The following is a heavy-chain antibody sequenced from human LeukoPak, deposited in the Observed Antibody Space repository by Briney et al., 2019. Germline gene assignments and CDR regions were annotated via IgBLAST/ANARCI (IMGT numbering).Heavy chain of an antibody. Sequence: GGSLRLSCAASGFTFDDYAMHWVRQIPGKGMEWVSSITCNSGYIGYAASAKGRFTISRDNAKNSLYLQMNSLRLDDTAFYYCTRGTRNSGWYGEFDHWGQGTLVTVSS. V-gene: IGHV3-9*01. CDR1: GFTFDDYA. CDR3: TRGTRNSGWYGEFDH. CDR2: ITCNSGYI. D-gene: IGHD6-19*01. J-gene: IGHJ4*02.